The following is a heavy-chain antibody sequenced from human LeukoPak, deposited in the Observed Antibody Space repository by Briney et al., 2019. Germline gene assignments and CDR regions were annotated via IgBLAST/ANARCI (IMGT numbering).Heavy chain of an antibody. CDR1: GYTLTELS. CDR2: FDPEDGET. J-gene: IGHJ4*02. D-gene: IGHD6-13*01. V-gene: IGHV1-24*01. Sequence: ASVKVSCKVSGYTLTELSMHWVRQAPGKGLEWMGGFDPEDGETIYAQKFQGRVTMTEDTSTDTAYMELSSLRSEDTAVYYCATGGRMFRWAAAKYLPFDYWGQGTLVTVSS. CDR3: ATGGRMFRWAAAKYLPFDY.